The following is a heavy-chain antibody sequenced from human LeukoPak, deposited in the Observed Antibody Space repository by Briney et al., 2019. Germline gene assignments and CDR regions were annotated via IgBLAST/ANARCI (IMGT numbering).Heavy chain of an antibody. D-gene: IGHD5-18*01. CDR3: AKDKGATAMDSLDY. CDR2: ISWNSGSI. Sequence: GRSLRLSCAASGFTFDDYAMHWVRQAPGKGLEWASGISWNSGSIGYADSVKGRFTISRDNAKNSLYLQMNSLRAEDTALYYCAKDKGATAMDSLDYWGQGTLVTVSS. CDR1: GFTFDDYA. J-gene: IGHJ4*02. V-gene: IGHV3-9*01.